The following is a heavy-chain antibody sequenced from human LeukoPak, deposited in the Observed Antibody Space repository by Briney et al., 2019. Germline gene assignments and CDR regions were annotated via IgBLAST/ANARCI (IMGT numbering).Heavy chain of an antibody. V-gene: IGHV4-34*01. CDR1: GGSFTAYY. J-gene: IGHJ4*02. CDR3: ARSPPRGEYSGSASHYNR. CDR2: INHNGSA. Sequence: SETLSLTCAVHGGSFTAYYWIWIRQPPGEGLGWIGEINHNGSANYNPSLKSRVTISVDTSKNPFSLRLRSVTAANTAVYLCARSPPRGEYSGSASHYNRWGPGTLVTASS. D-gene: IGHD3-10*01.